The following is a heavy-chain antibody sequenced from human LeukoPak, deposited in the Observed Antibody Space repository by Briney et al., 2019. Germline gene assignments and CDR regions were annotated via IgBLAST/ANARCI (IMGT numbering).Heavy chain of an antibody. D-gene: IGHD3-16*01. CDR2: IIPIFGTA. Sequence: SVKVSCKASGGTFSSYAISWVRQAPGQGLEWMGGIIPIFGTANYAQKFQGRVTITADGSTSTAYMELSSLRSEDTAVYYCARDPGGLHYYYYGMDVWGQGTAVTVSS. V-gene: IGHV1-69*01. J-gene: IGHJ6*02. CDR3: ARDPGGLHYYYYGMDV. CDR1: GGTFSSYA.